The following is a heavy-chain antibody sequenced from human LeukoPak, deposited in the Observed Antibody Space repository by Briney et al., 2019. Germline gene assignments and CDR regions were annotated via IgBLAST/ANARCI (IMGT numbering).Heavy chain of an antibody. CDR2: ISGSGGST. V-gene: IGHV3-23*01. Sequence: PGGSLRLSCAASGFTFSSYAMSWVRQAPGKGLEWVSAISGSGGSTYYADSVKGRFTISRDNSKNTLYLQMNSLRSDDTAVYYCARDWNLNALLWFGAVFDYWGQGTLVTVSS. CDR3: ARDWNLNALLWFGAVFDY. CDR1: GFTFSSYA. D-gene: IGHD3-10*01. J-gene: IGHJ4*02.